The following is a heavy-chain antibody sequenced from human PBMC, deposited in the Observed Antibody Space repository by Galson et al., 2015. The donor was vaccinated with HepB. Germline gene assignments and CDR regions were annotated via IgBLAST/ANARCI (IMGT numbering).Heavy chain of an antibody. Sequence: SLRLSCAASGFTFDDYAMHWVRQAPGKGLEWVSGISWNSGSIGYADSVKGRFTISRDNAKNSLYLQMNSLRAEDTALYYCAKVAYCSSTSRLNMNYDILWGYFDYWGQGTLVTVSS. CDR2: ISWNSGSI. CDR3: AKVAYCSSTSRLNMNYDILWGYFDY. CDR1: GFTFDDYA. V-gene: IGHV3-9*01. D-gene: IGHD2-2*01. J-gene: IGHJ4*02.